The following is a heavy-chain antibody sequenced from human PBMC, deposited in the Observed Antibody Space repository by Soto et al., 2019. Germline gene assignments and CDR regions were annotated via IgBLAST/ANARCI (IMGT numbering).Heavy chain of an antibody. J-gene: IGHJ4*01. Sequence: QVQLVQSGVEVKKPGASVRVSCKASGYTFTNYGITGLRQAPGQGLEWLGWISGDNDNTNSAQTFQGRVTMPTVTSTSTAYMDLTSLRYDDTAVYYCARGGRFAVADTDDWGQGTLLTVSS. CDR3: ARGGRFAVADTDD. CDR2: ISGDNDNT. D-gene: IGHD3-3*01. CDR1: GYTFTNYG. V-gene: IGHV1-18*01.